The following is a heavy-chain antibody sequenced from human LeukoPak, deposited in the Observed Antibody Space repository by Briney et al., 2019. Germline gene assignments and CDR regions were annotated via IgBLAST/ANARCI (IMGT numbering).Heavy chain of an antibody. D-gene: IGHD6-6*01. V-gene: IGHV3-30*01. CDR2: ISYDGSNK. J-gene: IGHJ4*02. CDR3: ARMWQLVRRGPFDY. Sequence: GGSLRLSCAASGFTFSSHWMSWVRQAPGKGLEWVAVISYDGSNKYYADSVKGRFTISRDNSKNTLYLQMNSLRAEDTAVYYCARMWQLVRRGPFDYWGQGTLVTVSS. CDR1: GFTFSSHW.